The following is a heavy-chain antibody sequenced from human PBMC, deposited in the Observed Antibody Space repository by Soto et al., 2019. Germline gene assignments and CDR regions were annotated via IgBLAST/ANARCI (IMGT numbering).Heavy chain of an antibody. CDR2: INHSGST. CDR1: GGSFSGYY. Sequence: KPSETLSLTCAVYGGSFSGYYWSWIRQPPGKGLEWIGEINHSGSTNYNPSPKSRVTISVDTSKNQFSLKLSSVTAADTAVYYCARGNQYYYGSGSYYNNWFDPWGQGTLVTVSS. D-gene: IGHD3-10*01. V-gene: IGHV4-34*01. CDR3: ARGNQYYYGSGSYYNNWFDP. J-gene: IGHJ5*02.